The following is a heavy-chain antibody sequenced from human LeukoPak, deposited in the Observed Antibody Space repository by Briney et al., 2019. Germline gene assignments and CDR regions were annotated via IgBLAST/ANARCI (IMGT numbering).Heavy chain of an antibody. CDR3: ARGDIVVVPAAIVDY. D-gene: IGHD2-2*02. V-gene: IGHV3-74*01. CDR2: INSDGSST. CDR1: GFTFSSYW. Sequence: GGSLRLSCAASGFTFSSYWMHWVRQAPGKGLVWVSRINSDGSSTSYADSVKGQFTISRDNAKNTLYLQMNSLRAEDTAVYYCARGDIVVVPAAIVDYWGQGTLVTVSS. J-gene: IGHJ4*02.